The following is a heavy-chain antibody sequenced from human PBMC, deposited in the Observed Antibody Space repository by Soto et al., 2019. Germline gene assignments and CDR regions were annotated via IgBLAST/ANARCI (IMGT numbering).Heavy chain of an antibody. CDR3: ARDGWGGSGTPGYMDV. V-gene: IGHV4-31*03. CDR1: GGSISSGGYY. CDR2: IYYSGST. D-gene: IGHD3-10*01. Sequence: SETLSLTCTVSGGSISSGGYYWSWIHQHPGKGLEWIGYIYYSGSTYYNPSLKSRVTISVDTSKNQFSLKLSSVTAADTAVYYCARDGWGGSGTPGYMDVWGKGTTVTVSS. J-gene: IGHJ6*03.